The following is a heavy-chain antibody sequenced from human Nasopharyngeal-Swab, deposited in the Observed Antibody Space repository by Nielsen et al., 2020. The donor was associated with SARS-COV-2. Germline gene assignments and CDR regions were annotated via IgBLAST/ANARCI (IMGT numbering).Heavy chain of an antibody. V-gene: IGHV3-23*01. Sequence: WIRQPPGKGLEWVSAISGSGGSTYYADSVKGRFTISRDNSKSTLYLQMNSLRAEDTAVYYCAKDLLAGDAFDIWGQGTMVTVSS. CDR2: ISGSGGST. D-gene: IGHD2-21*01. J-gene: IGHJ3*02. CDR3: AKDLLAGDAFDI.